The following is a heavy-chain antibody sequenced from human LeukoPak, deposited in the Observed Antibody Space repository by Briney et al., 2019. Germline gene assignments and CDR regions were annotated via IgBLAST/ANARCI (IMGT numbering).Heavy chain of an antibody. J-gene: IGHJ6*02. Sequence: PGGSLRLSCAASGFTFSDYYMSWIRQAPGKGLEWVSHISSSGNTIYYVDSVKGRFTISRDNAKNSLYLQVNSLRAEDTAVYYCARAGYSYGTYYYYYYGMDVWGQGTLATVSS. CDR1: GFTFSDYY. CDR2: ISSSGNTI. V-gene: IGHV3-11*01. CDR3: ARAGYSYGTYYYYYYGMDV. D-gene: IGHD5-18*01.